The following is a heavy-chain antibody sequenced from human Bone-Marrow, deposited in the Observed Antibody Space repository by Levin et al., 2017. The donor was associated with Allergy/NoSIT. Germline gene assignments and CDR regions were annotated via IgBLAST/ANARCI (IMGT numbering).Heavy chain of an antibody. Sequence: AASVKVSCAASGFTFSGSAMHWVRQASGKGLEWVGRIRSKVNNYATVYAASVSGRFTISRDDSKNTAYLQMNSLKTEDTAVYYCSRLNYYSGAGGGMDVWGQGTTVTVSS. CDR2: IRSKVNNYAT. V-gene: IGHV3-73*01. CDR3: SRLNYYSGAGGGMDV. D-gene: IGHD2-15*01. J-gene: IGHJ6*02. CDR1: GFTFSGSA.